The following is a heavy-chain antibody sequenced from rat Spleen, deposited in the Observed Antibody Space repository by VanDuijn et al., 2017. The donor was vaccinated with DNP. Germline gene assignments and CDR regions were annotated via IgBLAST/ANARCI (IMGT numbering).Heavy chain of an antibody. D-gene: IGHD1-11*01. CDR3: ARAGWHGWLAY. CDR2: INKDSSTI. CDR1: GFKLNDYW. V-gene: IGHV4-2*01. Sequence: EVKLVESGGGLVQPGRSLKLSCAASGFKLNDYWMGWVRQAPGKALEWIGEINKDSSTINYTPSLKDKFTISRDNAQNTLYLQMSKLGSEDTAIYYCARAGWHGWLAYWGQGTLVTVSS. J-gene: IGHJ3*01.